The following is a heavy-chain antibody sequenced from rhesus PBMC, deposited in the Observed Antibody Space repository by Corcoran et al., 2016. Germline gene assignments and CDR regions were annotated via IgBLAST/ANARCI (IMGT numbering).Heavy chain of an antibody. CDR2: LRCSSRST. CDR1: GGPISWYY. D-gene: IGHD6-25*01. Sequence: QWQLQESGPGRVKPSETLPLTFAVAGGPISWYYWTWIRPPPGTGLEWIGCLRCSSRSTYSNPPPNTRLPISTDTSTNHFSLKLSSVTAADTAVYYCARRGGSWNNVYWGQGVLVTVSS. J-gene: IGHJ4*01. CDR3: ARRGGSWNNVY. V-gene: IGHV4-165*02.